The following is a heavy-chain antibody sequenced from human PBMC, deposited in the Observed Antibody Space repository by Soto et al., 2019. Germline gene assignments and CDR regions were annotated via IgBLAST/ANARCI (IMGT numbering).Heavy chain of an antibody. CDR1: GYTFSDYL. CDR2: LNPKRGGL. CDR3: ARGISTACSNGVCAWHYYPEMDV. J-gene: IGHJ6*02. D-gene: IGHD2-8*01. V-gene: IGHV1-2*06. Sequence: QVHLVQSCSEVKKPGASVKVSCRASGYTFSDYLIHWVRQAPGHALEWMGRLNPKRGGLHSVQTFQGRVTRPTDTAMSTAYMELRRLRPDDMAVYYCARGISTACSNGVCAWHYYPEMDVWGRWTAVAVSS.